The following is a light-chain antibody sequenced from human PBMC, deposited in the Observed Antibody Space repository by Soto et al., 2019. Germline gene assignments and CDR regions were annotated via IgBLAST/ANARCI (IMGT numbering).Light chain of an antibody. V-gene: IGKV3-20*01. Sequence: DIVLTQSPGTLSLSRGERATFTCRASQSVSGRHLAWYQQKPGQAPRLLIYGASSRATGISDRFSGSGSGTDFTLTISRLEPEDLAVYYCHQYGNSPGTFGQGTRLETK. J-gene: IGKJ5*01. CDR1: QSVSGRH. CDR2: GAS. CDR3: HQYGNSPGT.